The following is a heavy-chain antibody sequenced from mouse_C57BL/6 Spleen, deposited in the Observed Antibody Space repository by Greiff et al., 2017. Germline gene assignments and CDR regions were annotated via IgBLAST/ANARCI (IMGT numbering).Heavy chain of an antibody. CDR1: GFNIKDDY. D-gene: IGHD2-1*01. CDR2: IDPENGDT. Sequence: EVMLVESGAELVRPGASVKLSCTASGFNIKDDYMHWVKQRPEQGLEWIGWIDPENGDTEYASKFQGKATITADTSSNTAYLQLSSLTSEDTAVYYCVYGNFYFDYWGQGTTLTVSS. V-gene: IGHV14-4*01. CDR3: VYGNFYFDY. J-gene: IGHJ2*01.